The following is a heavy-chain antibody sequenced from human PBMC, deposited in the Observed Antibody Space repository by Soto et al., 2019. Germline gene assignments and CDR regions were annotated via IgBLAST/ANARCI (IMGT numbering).Heavy chain of an antibody. CDR3: ASVWGGAFDI. CDR1: GGSISSYY. D-gene: IGHD3-16*01. V-gene: IGHV4-59*01. CDR2: IYYSGST. J-gene: IGHJ3*02. Sequence: QVQLQESGPGLVKPSETLSLTCTVSGGSISSYYWSWIQQPPGKGLEWIGYIYYSGSTNYNPSLTSRATIPVVTAKNKFSLKLSSVTAADTAVYYCASVWGGAFDIWGQGTMVTVSS.